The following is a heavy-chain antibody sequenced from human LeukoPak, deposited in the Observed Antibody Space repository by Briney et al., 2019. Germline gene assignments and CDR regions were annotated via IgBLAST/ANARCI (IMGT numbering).Heavy chain of an antibody. CDR2: ISGMGGNT. J-gene: IGHJ5*01. D-gene: IGHD6-6*01. CDR1: GFSSSSYA. CDR3: AKDRGDYPSSLSFFNWFDS. Sequence: RGSLRLSCAASGFSSSSYAMSWVRQAPGKGPEWDSAISGMGGNTYYPDSVRGPSTISTDTPKSTLYLQISSLRATETALYFCAKDRGDYPSSLSFFNWFDSWGQGPLVTVPS. V-gene: IGHV3-23*01.